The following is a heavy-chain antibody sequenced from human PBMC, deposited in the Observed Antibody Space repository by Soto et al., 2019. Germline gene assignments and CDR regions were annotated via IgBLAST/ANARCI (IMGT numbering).Heavy chain of an antibody. CDR1: GASITGYY. CDR2: IYYSGNT. Sequence: QVQLQESGPGLVKPSETLSLTCTVSGASITGYYWTWIRQPPGKGLEWIGYIYYSGNTNYNPSLKRRVTISEDTSKNQFSLKLSSVTAADTAVYYCARETAADNWFDPWGQGTLVTVSS. V-gene: IGHV4-59*01. D-gene: IGHD6-13*01. J-gene: IGHJ5*02. CDR3: ARETAADNWFDP.